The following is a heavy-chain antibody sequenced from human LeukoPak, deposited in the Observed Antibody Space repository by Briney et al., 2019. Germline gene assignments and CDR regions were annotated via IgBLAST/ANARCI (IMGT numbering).Heavy chain of an antibody. CDR1: GYTFTTYA. J-gene: IGHJ6*04. CDR2: INGGNGNT. D-gene: IGHD3-9*01. CDR3: ARESYDILTGYSDYYGIDV. Sequence: GASVKVSCKASGYTFTTYAMHWVRQAPGQRLEWMGWINGGNGNTKYSQEFQGRVTITRETSASTAYMELRSLRSEDTAVYYCARESYDILTGYSDYYGIDVWGKGTTVTVSS. V-gene: IGHV1-3*01.